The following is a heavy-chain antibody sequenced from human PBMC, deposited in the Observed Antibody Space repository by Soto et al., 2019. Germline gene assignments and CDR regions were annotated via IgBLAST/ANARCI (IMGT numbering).Heavy chain of an antibody. D-gene: IGHD4-17*01. CDR2: MNPNSGNT. CDR3: ARAYLNDYGDYEGWFDP. CDR1: GYTFTSYD. V-gene: IGHV1-8*01. Sequence: QVQLVQSGAEVKKPGASVKVSCKASGYTFTSYDINWVRQATGQGLEWMGWMNPNSGNTGYAQKFQGRVTMTRNTPISTAYMELSSLRSEDTAVYYCARAYLNDYGDYEGWFDPWGQGTLVTVSS. J-gene: IGHJ5*02.